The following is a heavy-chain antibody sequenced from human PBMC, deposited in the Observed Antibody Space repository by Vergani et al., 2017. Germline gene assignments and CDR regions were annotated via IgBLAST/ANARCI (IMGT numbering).Heavy chain of an antibody. J-gene: IGHJ6*02. CDR1: GGSISSYY. Sequence: QVQLQESGPGLVKPSETLSLTCTVSGGSISSYYWSWIRQPPGKGLEWIGYIYYSGSTNYNPSLKSRVTISVDTSKNQFSLKLSSVTAADTAVYYCARGGSDYDIWTGYADPYYYYGMDVWGQGTTVTVSS. D-gene: IGHD3-9*01. V-gene: IGHV4-59*01. CDR2: IYYSGST. CDR3: ARGGSDYDIWTGYADPYYYYGMDV.